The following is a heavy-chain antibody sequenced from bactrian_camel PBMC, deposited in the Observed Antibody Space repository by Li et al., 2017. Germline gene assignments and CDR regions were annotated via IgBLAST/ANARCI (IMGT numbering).Heavy chain of an antibody. CDR3: TKDQN. CDR2: IDGSGMLR. V-gene: IGHV3S1*01. CDR1: GFTFSEYR. Sequence: HVQLVESGGGLVQPGGSLTLSCAASGFTFSEYRMAWVRQAPGKVLERVSSIDGSGMLRSYADFVKGRFTISRDNAKNTLYLQLNSLKAEDTAMYYCTKDQNRGQGTQVTVS. J-gene: IGHJ4*01.